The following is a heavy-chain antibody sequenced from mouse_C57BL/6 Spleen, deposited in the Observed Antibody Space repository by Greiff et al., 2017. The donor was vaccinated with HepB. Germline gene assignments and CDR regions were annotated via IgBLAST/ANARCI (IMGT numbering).Heavy chain of an antibody. V-gene: IGHV1-26*01. J-gene: IGHJ2*01. CDR2: INPNNGGT. CDR3: ARDYYGSRPLFDY. Sequence: EVQLQQSGPELVKPGASVKISCKASGYTFTDYYMNWVKQSHGKSLEWIGDINPNNGGTSYNQKFKGKATLTVDKSSSTAYMELRSLTSEDSAVYYCARDYYGSRPLFDYWGQGTTLTVSS. CDR1: GYTFTDYY. D-gene: IGHD1-1*01.